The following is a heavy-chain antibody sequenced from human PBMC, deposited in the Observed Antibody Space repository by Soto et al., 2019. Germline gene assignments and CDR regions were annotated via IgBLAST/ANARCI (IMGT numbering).Heavy chain of an antibody. Sequence: QVQLQESGPGLVKPSGTLSLTCAVSGASIISNNWWSWVRQSPGRGLEWIGEIHYSGVTNDNPSLKSRLSISLDKSKNQFSLTLRSANAADTSVYYCARGGFVDTGVGLEAYHTLNVWGLATAVTVSS. CDR3: ARGGFVDTGVGLEAYHTLNV. CDR2: IHYSGVT. CDR1: GASIISNNW. V-gene: IGHV4-4*02. D-gene: IGHD5-18*01. J-gene: IGHJ6*02.